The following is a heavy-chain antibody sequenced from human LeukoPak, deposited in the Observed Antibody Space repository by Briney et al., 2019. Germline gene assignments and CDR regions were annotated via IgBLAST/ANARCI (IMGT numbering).Heavy chain of an antibody. J-gene: IGHJ4*02. Sequence: SETLSLTCTVSGGSISSYYWSWIRQPPGKGLEWIGYIYYSGSTNYNPSLKSRVTIPVDTSKNQFSLKLSSVTAADTAVYYCARRSPVALDYWGQGTLVTVSS. CDR1: GGSISSYY. D-gene: IGHD6-19*01. V-gene: IGHV4-59*08. CDR2: IYYSGST. CDR3: ARRSPVALDY.